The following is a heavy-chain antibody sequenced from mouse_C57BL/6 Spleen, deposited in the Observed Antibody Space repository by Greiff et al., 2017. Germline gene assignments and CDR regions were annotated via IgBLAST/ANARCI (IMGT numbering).Heavy chain of an antibody. CDR2: INPNNGGT. V-gene: IGHV1-22*01. Sequence: VQLQQSGPELVKPGASVKMSCKASGYTFTDYNMHWVKQSHGKSLEWIGYINPNNGGTSYNQKFKGKATLTVNKSSSTAYMELRSLTSEDSAVYYCASSQGRDGYFWYFDVWGTGTTVTVSS. D-gene: IGHD2-3*01. J-gene: IGHJ1*03. CDR3: ASSQGRDGYFWYFDV. CDR1: GYTFTDYN.